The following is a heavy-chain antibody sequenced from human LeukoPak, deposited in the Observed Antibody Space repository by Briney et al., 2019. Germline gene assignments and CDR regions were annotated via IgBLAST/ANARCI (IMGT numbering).Heavy chain of an antibody. CDR2: IYHSGST. CDR3: ARSVGATLNDAFDI. CDR1: GYSISSGYY. J-gene: IGHJ3*02. Sequence: PSETLSLTCTVSGYSISSGYYWGWIRQPPGKGLEWIGSIYHSGSTYYNPSLKSRVTISVDTSKNQFSLKLSSVTAADTAVYYCARSVGATLNDAFDIWGQGTMVTVSS. V-gene: IGHV4-38-2*02. D-gene: IGHD1-26*01.